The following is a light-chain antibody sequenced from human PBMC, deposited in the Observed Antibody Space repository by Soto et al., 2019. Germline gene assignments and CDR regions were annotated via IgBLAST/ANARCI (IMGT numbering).Light chain of an antibody. Sequence: DIQMTQSPSSLSASVRDRVTITCRASQGISRFLAWFQQKPGKAPKSLIYDASTLQSGVSSRFSGSGSDTHFTLTISSLQPEEFATSYCQQHHSYPASFGQGTKVEIK. CDR3: QQHHSYPAS. CDR2: DAS. CDR1: QGISRF. J-gene: IGKJ1*01. V-gene: IGKV1-16*01.